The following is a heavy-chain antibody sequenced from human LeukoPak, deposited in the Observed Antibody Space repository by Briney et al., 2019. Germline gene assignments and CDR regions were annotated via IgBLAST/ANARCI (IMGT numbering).Heavy chain of an antibody. J-gene: IGHJ1*01. D-gene: IGHD3-10*01. CDR1: GFTFSSYA. V-gene: IGHV3-23*01. Sequence: GGSLRLSCAASGFTFSSYAMSWVRQAPGKGLEWVSAISGSGGSTYYADSVKGRFTISRDNSKNTLYLQMNSPRAEDTAVYYCAKDIPSSYYYGKAYFQHWGQGTLVTVSS. CDR3: AKDIPSSYYYGKAYFQH. CDR2: ISGSGGST.